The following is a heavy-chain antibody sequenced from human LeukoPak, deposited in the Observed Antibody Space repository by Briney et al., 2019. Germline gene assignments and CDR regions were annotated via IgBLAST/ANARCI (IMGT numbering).Heavy chain of an antibody. J-gene: IGHJ1*01. V-gene: IGHV1-69*13. CDR3: ARGGDIVVVPAAMIPRYLNGDYHRAEYFQH. CDR2: IIPIFGTA. D-gene: IGHD2-2*01. CDR1: GGTFSSYA. Sequence: GASVKVSCKASGGTFSSYAISWVRQAPGQGLEWMGGIIPIFGTANYAQKFQGRVTITADESTSTAYMELSSLRSEDTAVYYCARGGDIVVVPAAMIPRYLNGDYHRAEYFQHWGQGTLVTVSS.